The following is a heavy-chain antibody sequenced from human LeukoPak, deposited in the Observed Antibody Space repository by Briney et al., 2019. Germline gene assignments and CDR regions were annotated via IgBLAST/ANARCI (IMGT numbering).Heavy chain of an antibody. CDR3: ARRYCSGGNCYLSFDN. D-gene: IGHD2-15*01. J-gene: IGHJ4*02. V-gene: IGHV5-51*01. Sequence: GESLKISCKGSGYSFTSYWIGWVRQMPGKGLEWMGIIYPGDSDTRYSPSFQGQVTISADKSISTAYLQWSSLKASDTAMYYCARRYCSGGNCYLSFDNWGQGTLVTVSS. CDR1: GYSFTSYW. CDR2: IYPGDSDT.